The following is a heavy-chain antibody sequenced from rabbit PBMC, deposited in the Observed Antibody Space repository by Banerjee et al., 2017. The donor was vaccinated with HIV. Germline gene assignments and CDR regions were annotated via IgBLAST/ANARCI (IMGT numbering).Heavy chain of an antibody. CDR1: GFSFSSRYW. Sequence: QSLEESGGDLVKPGASLTLTCTASGFSFSSRYWICWVRQAPGKGLEWIGYIDPVFGNTYYASWVNGRFTISSDDAQNTVDLQLNSLTAADTATYFCVRGIANSRYAFNLWGQGTLVTVS. D-gene: IGHD1-1*01. J-gene: IGHJ4*01. CDR2: IDPVFGNT. CDR3: VRGIANSRYAFNL. V-gene: IGHV1S40*01.